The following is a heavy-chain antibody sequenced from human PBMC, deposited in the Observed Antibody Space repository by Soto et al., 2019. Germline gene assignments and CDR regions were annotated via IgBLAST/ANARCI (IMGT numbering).Heavy chain of an antibody. Sequence: PGESLKISCKSSGYNFNNYWINWVRQMPGKGLEWMGRIDPYDSYTNYSPSFQGQVTISADKSISTAYLQWSSLKASDTAMYYCARHHYFYDSSGYYYARGPNDAFDIWGQGTMVTVSS. D-gene: IGHD3-22*01. CDR3: ARHHYFYDSSGYYYARGPNDAFDI. CDR2: IDPYDSYT. J-gene: IGHJ3*02. V-gene: IGHV5-10-1*04. CDR1: GYNFNNYW.